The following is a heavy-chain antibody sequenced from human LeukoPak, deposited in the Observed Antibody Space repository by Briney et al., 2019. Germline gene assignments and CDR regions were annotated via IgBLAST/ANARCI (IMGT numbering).Heavy chain of an antibody. D-gene: IGHD2-15*01. V-gene: IGHV3-48*03. J-gene: IGHJ4*02. CDR3: ARHEKDCIFDY. CDR1: GFTFSSYE. Sequence: PGGSLRLSRAASGFTFSSYEMNWVRQAPGKGLEWVSYISSSGSTIYYADSVKGRFTISRDNAKNSLYLQMNSLRAEDTAVYYCARHEKDCIFDYWGQGTLVTVSS. CDR2: ISSSGSTI.